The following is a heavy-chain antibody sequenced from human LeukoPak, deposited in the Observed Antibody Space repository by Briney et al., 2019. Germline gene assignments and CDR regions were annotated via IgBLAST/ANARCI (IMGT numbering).Heavy chain of an antibody. Sequence: SVKVSCKASGGTFSSYAISWVRQAPGQGLEWMGRIIPILGIANYAQKFQGRVTITADKSTSTTYLELSSLRSEDMAVYYRARDRQWELRSRVYYYYGMDVWGQGTTVTVSS. D-gene: IGHD1-26*01. CDR1: GGTFSSYA. J-gene: IGHJ6*02. V-gene: IGHV1-69*04. CDR3: ARDRQWELRSRVYYYYGMDV. CDR2: IIPILGIA.